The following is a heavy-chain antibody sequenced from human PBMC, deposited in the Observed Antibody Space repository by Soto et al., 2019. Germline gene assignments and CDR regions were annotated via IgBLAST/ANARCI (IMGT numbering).Heavy chain of an antibody. CDR3: APDYGLDY. Sequence: GGSLRLSCAASGFTFSSYGMHWVRQAPGKGLEWVAVISYDGSNKYYADSVKGRFTISRDNSKNTLYLQMNSLRAEDTAVYYCAPDYGLDYWGRGTLVTVSS. V-gene: IGHV3-30*03. J-gene: IGHJ4*02. CDR2: ISYDGSNK. D-gene: IGHD4-17*01. CDR1: GFTFSSYG.